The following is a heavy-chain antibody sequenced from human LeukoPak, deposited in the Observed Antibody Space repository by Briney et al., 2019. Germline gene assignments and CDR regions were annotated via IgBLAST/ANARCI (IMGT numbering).Heavy chain of an antibody. Sequence: PGKSLRLSCAASGFTFSSYGMHWVRQAPGKGLEWAAVISNDGNSKYYTDSVRGRFTISRDNSKNTLYLQMNSLRAEDTAVYYCARGENSKTYPVTGHWFQGTLVNVSS. D-gene: IGHD2/OR15-2a*01. CDR1: GFTFSSYG. J-gene: IGHJ4*02. V-gene: IGHV3-30*03. CDR3: ARGENSKTYPVTGH. CDR2: ISNDGNSK.